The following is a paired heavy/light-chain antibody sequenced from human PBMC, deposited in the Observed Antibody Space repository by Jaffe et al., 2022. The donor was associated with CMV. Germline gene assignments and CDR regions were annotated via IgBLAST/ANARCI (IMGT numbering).Heavy chain of an antibody. V-gene: IGHV4-59*01. CDR2: FVTGGAP. D-gene: IGHD5-18*01. CDR1: GGSINNYY. CDR3: AREGFVDTNMRANWLDP. Sequence: QAQLQESGPRLVKPSETLSLTCAVSGGSINNYYWSWIRQPPGKGLEWIGYIFVTGGAPGGLAYNPSLESRVTISFDTSKKQFSLKVNSVTAADTAVYYCAREGFVDTNMRANWLDPWGQGTLVTVSS. J-gene: IGHJ5*02.
Light chain of an antibody. CDR1: QDISSW. CDR3: QQAKTHPFT. J-gene: IGKJ3*01. CDR2: GAS. V-gene: IGKV1-12*01. Sequence: DIQMTQSPSSVSASAGDRVTITCRASQDISSWLAWYQQKSGKAPKLLIYGASRLLPGVPSRFSGSGSGTLFTLTINSLQPDDFATYFCQQAKTHPFTFGPGTKVDVK.